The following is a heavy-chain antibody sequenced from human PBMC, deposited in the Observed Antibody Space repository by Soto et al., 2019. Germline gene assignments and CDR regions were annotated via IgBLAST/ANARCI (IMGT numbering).Heavy chain of an antibody. CDR1: GYTFTGYY. Sequence: ASVKVSCKASGYTFTGYYMHWVRQAPGQGLEWMGWINPNSGGTNYAQKFQGWVTMTRDTSISTAYMELSRLRSDDTAVYYCAIDPSNTDGVYVYFDSWGQGTLVTVSS. V-gene: IGHV1-2*04. D-gene: IGHD2-8*01. J-gene: IGHJ4*02. CDR3: AIDPSNTDGVYVYFDS. CDR2: INPNSGGT.